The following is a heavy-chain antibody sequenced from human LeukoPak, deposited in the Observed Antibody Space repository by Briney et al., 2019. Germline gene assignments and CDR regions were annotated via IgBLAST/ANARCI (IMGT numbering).Heavy chain of an antibody. D-gene: IGHD5-24*01. CDR1: GFTFSSYG. CDR3: AKDRGERWLQLGY. CDR2: IWYDGSNK. V-gene: IGHV3-33*06. J-gene: IGHJ4*02. Sequence: GRSLRLSCAASGFTFSSYGMHWVRQAPGKGLEWVAVIWYDGSNKYYADSVKGRFTISRDNSKNTLYLQMNSLRAEDTAVYYCAKDRGERWLQLGYWGQGTLVTVSS.